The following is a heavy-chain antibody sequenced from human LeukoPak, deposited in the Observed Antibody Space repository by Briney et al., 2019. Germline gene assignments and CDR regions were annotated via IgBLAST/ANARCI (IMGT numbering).Heavy chain of an antibody. J-gene: IGHJ3*02. CDR1: GFTFSRFG. CDR2: IKQDGSEK. V-gene: IGHV3-7*03. CDR3: ARAVGYGSGWGPFDI. D-gene: IGHD6-25*01. Sequence: PGGSLGLSCAASGFTFSRFGMNWVRQAPGKGLEWVATIKQDGSEKYYVDSLKGRFTISRDNAENSLYLHMSSLRAEDTAVFFCARAVGYGSGWGPFDIWGQGTMVTVSS.